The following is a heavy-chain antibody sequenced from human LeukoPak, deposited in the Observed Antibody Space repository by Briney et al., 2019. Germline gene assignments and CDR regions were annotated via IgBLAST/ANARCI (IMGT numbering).Heavy chain of an antibody. Sequence: ASVKASCKASGYTFTGYYMHWVRQAPGQGLEWMGWINPNSGGTNYAQKFQGRVTMTRDTSISTAYMELSRLRSDDTAVYYCARAPTVVTPEGCGYWGQGTLVTVSS. CDR2: INPNSGGT. V-gene: IGHV1-2*02. CDR3: ARAPTVVTPEGCGY. D-gene: IGHD4-23*01. CDR1: GYTFTGYY. J-gene: IGHJ4*02.